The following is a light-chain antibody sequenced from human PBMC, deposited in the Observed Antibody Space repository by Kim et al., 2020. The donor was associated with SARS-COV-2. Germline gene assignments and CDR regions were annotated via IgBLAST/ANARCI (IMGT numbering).Light chain of an antibody. J-gene: IGKJ1*01. CDR1: QSISNW. CDR3: QKYNSDPWT. V-gene: IGKV1-5*03. Sequence: DIQMTQSPSTLSASVGDRVTITCRASQSISNWLAWYQEKPGKAPKLLIYKASSLESGVPSRFSGSGYGTEFTLTISSLQPDDVATYYCQKYNSDPWTFGQGTKVDIK. CDR2: KAS.